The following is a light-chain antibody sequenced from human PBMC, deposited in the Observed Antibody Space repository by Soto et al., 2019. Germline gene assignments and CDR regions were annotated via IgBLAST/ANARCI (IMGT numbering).Light chain of an antibody. CDR2: GNS. CDR3: QSDYSSLSGGGV. J-gene: IGLJ2*01. Sequence: QSVLTQPPSVSGTPGQRVTISCSGSSSNIGAGYDVHWYQQLPGTAPKLLIHGNSNRPAGVPDRFSGSKSGTSASLAITGLQAEDDADYYCQSDYSSLSGGGVFGGGTKLTVL. V-gene: IGLV1-40*01. CDR1: SSNIGAGYD.